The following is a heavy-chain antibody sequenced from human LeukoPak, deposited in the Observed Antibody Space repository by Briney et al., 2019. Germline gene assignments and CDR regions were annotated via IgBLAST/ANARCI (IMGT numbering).Heavy chain of an antibody. CDR1: GFSFSDYY. V-gene: IGHV3-7*05. CDR3: ARDFFVAQYYFDY. D-gene: IGHD2-21*01. Sequence: PGGSLRLSCAASGFSFSDYYMSWIRQAPGKGLEWVANIKQDGSEKYYVDSVKGRFTISRDNAKNSLYLQMNSLRAEDTAVYYCARDFFVAQYYFDYWGQGTLVTVSS. J-gene: IGHJ4*02. CDR2: IKQDGSEK.